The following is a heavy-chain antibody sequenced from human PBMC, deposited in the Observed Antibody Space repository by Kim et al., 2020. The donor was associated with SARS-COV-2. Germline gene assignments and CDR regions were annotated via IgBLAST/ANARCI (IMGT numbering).Heavy chain of an antibody. CDR1: GFTFSNAW. Sequence: GGSLRLSCAASGFTFSNAWMSWVRQAPGKGLEWVGRIKSKTDGGTTDYAAPVKGRFTISRDDSKNTLYMQMNSRKTEDTAVYYCTTDAYYYDISYWGQGTLVTVSS. J-gene: IGHJ4*02. CDR2: IKSKTDGGTT. D-gene: IGHD3-22*01. V-gene: IGHV3-15*01. CDR3: TTDAYYYDISY.